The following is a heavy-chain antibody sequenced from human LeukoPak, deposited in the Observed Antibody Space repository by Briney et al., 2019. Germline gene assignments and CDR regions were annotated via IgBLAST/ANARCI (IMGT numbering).Heavy chain of an antibody. CDR3: ARDLYYYDSGASFDDTFDI. Sequence: ASVKVSCKASGYTFTSYYMHWVRQAPGQGLEWMGIINPSGGSTSYAQKFQGRVTMTTDTSTSTAYMDLRSLRSDDTAVYYCARDLYYYDSGASFDDTFDIWGQGTTVTVSS. D-gene: IGHD3-22*01. CDR1: GYTFTSYY. J-gene: IGHJ3*02. CDR2: INPSGGST. V-gene: IGHV1-46*01.